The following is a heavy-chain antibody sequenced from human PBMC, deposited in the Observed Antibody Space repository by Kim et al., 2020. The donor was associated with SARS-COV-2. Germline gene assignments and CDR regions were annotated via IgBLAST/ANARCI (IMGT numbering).Heavy chain of an antibody. D-gene: IGHD1-26*01. CDR2: IKQDGSEK. J-gene: IGHJ3*02. V-gene: IGHV3-7*01. CDR1: GFTFSSYW. Sequence: GGSLRLSCAASGFTFSSYWMSWVRQAPGKGLEWVANIKQDGSEKYYVDSVKGRFTISRDNAKNSLYLQMNSLRAEDTAVYYCARVLVGAYYYLPFGAFDIWGQGTMVTVSS. CDR3: ARVLVGAYYYLPFGAFDI.